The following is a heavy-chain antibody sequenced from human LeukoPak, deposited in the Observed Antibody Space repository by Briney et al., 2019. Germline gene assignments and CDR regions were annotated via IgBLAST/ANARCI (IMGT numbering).Heavy chain of an antibody. Sequence: ASVKVSCKASGYTFTSYAMNWVRQAPGQGLEWMGWINPNSGGTNYAQKFQGRVTMTRDTSISTAYMELSRLRSDDTAVYYCARDSRYYDILTGYYLFQPSGYWGQGTLVTVSS. CDR1: GYTFTSYA. CDR2: INPNSGGT. CDR3: ARDSRYYDILTGYYLFQPSGY. V-gene: IGHV1-2*02. J-gene: IGHJ4*02. D-gene: IGHD3-9*01.